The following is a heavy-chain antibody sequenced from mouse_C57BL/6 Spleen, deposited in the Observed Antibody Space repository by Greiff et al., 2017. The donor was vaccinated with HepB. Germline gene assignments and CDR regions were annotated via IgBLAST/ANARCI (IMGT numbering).Heavy chain of an antibody. CDR3: ARSYEGYYGGGFDY. D-gene: IGHD2-3*01. Sequence: QVQLQQPGAELVKPGASVKMSCKASGYTFTSYWITWVKQRPGQGLEWIGDIYPGSGSTNYNEKFKSKATLTVDTSSSTAYMQLSSLTSEDSAVYYCARSYEGYYGGGFDYWGQGTTLTVSS. J-gene: IGHJ2*01. CDR2: IYPGSGST. CDR1: GYTFTSYW. V-gene: IGHV1-55*01.